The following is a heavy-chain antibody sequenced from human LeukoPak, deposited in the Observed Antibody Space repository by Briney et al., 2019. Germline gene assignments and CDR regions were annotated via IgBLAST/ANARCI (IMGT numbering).Heavy chain of an antibody. D-gene: IGHD5-18*01. J-gene: IGHJ3*02. CDR1: GGSISSGGYY. CDR2: INHSGST. CDR3: ARLVDTAMVFAFDI. Sequence: PSETLSLTCTVSGGSISSGGYYWSWIRQPPGKGLEWIGEINHSGSTNYNPSLKSRVTISVDTSKNQFSLKLSSVTAADTAVYYCARLVDTAMVFAFDIWGQGTMVTVSS. V-gene: IGHV4-30-2*01.